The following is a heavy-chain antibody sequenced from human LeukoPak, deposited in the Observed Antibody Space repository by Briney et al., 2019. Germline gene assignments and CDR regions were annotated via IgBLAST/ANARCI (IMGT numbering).Heavy chain of an antibody. Sequence: SETLSLTCTVXGGSISSYYWSWIRQPPGKGLEWVGYIYYSGSTNYNPSLKSRVTISVDTSKNQFSLKLSSVTAADTAVYYCARGKRIAEMATINYFDYWGQGTLVTVSS. J-gene: IGHJ4*02. CDR3: ARGKRIAEMATINYFDY. D-gene: IGHD5-24*01. CDR2: IYYSGST. V-gene: IGHV4-59*12. CDR1: GGSISSYY.